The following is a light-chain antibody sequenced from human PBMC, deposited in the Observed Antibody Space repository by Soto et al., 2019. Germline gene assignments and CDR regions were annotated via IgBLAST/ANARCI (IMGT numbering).Light chain of an antibody. CDR1: QSVSSSY. CDR2: GAS. Sequence: EIVLTPSPATLSLSPVERATLSCRASQSVSSSYLAWYQQKPGQAPRLLIYGASSRATGIPDRFSGSGSGTDFTLTISRLEPEDFAVYYCQQYGSSPRTFGQGTKVDIK. J-gene: IGKJ1*01. CDR3: QQYGSSPRT. V-gene: IGKV3-20*01.